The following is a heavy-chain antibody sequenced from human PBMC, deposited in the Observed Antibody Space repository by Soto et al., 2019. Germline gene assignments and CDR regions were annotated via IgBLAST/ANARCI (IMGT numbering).Heavy chain of an antibody. D-gene: IGHD3-10*01. Sequence: EVQLVESGGGLVQPGRSLRLSCAASGFTFDDYAMHWVRQAPGKGLEWVSGISWNSGSIGYADSVKGRFTISRDNAKNSLYLQMNSLRAEDTALYYCAKGGGSGSYYYYYYMDVWGKGTTVTVSS. CDR1: GFTFDDYA. V-gene: IGHV3-9*01. J-gene: IGHJ6*03. CDR3: AKGGGSGSYYYYYYMDV. CDR2: ISWNSGSI.